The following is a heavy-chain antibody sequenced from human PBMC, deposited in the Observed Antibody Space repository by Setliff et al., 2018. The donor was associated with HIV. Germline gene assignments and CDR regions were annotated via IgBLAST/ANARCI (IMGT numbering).Heavy chain of an antibody. CDR2: ITPIFGTP. V-gene: IGHV1-69*13. J-gene: IGHJ3*02. Sequence: ASVKVSCKASGGTFSSYALSWVRQAPGQGLEWMGGITPIFGTPNYAQKFQVRVTMTADESTSTAYMELSSLRTEDTAVYYCAGYCTGGGTCGAFDIWGQGTMVTVSS. CDR3: AGYCTGGGTCGAFDI. D-gene: IGHD2-8*02. CDR1: GGTFSSYA.